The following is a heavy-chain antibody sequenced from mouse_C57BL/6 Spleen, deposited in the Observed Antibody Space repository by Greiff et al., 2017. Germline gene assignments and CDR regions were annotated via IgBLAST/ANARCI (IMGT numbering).Heavy chain of an antibody. V-gene: IGHV5-9-1*02. Sequence: EVKLVESGEGLVKPGGSLKLSCAASGFTFSSYAMSWVRQTPEKRLEWVAYISSGGDYIYYADTVKGRFTISRDNARNTLYLQMSSLKSEDTAMYYCTRGRYGYDPFAYWGQGTLVTVSA. J-gene: IGHJ3*01. CDR1: GFTFSSYA. D-gene: IGHD2-2*01. CDR2: ISSGGDYI. CDR3: TRGRYGYDPFAY.